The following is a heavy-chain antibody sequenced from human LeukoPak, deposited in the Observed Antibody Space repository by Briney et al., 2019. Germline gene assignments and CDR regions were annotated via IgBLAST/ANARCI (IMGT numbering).Heavy chain of an antibody. Sequence: PSETLSLTRTVSGGSLSTYYWNWIRQTPGKGLEWIGYMYDSGSTKYNPSLKSRVTISVDTSKNQFSLKLSSVAAADTAVYYCARHALYTSGWYEYYFDYWGQGSLVTVSS. V-gene: IGHV4-59*08. D-gene: IGHD6-19*01. CDR3: ARHALYTSGWYEYYFDY. CDR1: GGSLSTYY. J-gene: IGHJ4*02. CDR2: MYDSGST.